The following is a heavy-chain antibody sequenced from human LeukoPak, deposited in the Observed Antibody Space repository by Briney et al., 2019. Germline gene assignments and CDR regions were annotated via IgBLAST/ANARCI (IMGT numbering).Heavy chain of an antibody. CDR2: IIPIFGTA. V-gene: IGHV1-69*06. CDR3: ARVFEYYYDSSAILRAFDI. CDR1: GGTFSSYA. J-gene: IGHJ3*02. D-gene: IGHD3-22*01. Sequence: GASVKVSCKASGGTFSSYAISWVRQAPGQGLEWMGGIIPIFGTANYAQKFQGRVTITADKSTSTAYMELSSLRSEDTAVYYCARVFEYYYDSSAILRAFDIWGQGTMVTVSS.